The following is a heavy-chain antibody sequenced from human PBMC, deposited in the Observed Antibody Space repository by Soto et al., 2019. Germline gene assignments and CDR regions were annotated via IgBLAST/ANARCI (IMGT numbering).Heavy chain of an antibody. CDR3: ARHQSHSSSYVDP. CDR1: GGSISSSSYY. Sequence: QLQLQESGPGLVKPSETLSLTCTVSGGSISSSSYYWGWIRQPPGKWLEWIGSIYYSGSTYYNPSLKSRVTISVDTSKNQFSLKLSSVTAADTAVYYCARHQSHSSSYVDPWGQGTLVTVSS. D-gene: IGHD6-13*01. J-gene: IGHJ5*02. V-gene: IGHV4-39*01. CDR2: IYYSGST.